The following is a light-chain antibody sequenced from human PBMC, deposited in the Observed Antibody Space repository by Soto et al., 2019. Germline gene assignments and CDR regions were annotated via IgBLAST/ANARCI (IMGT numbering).Light chain of an antibody. J-gene: IGKJ2*01. V-gene: IGKV4-1*01. Sequence: DIVMTQSPDSLAVALGERATINCKSSQSVLYSSDNKNYFAWYQQKPGQPPNLLIYWASTRQTGVPDRFSGSGSGTDFTLTISSLQAEDVAVYYCQQYYATPFTFGQGTKLEI. CDR1: QSVLYSSDNKNY. CDR3: QQYYATPFT. CDR2: WAS.